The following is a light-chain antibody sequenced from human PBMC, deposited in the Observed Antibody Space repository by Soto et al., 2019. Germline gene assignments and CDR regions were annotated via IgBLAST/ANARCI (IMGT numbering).Light chain of an antibody. Sequence: DIQMTQSPSSLSASVGDRVTITCQASQDISNYLNWYQQKPGKAPKLLIYDASNLETGVPSRFSGSGSGTDFTFTISSLQPGDIATYYCQQYDNLPSFGQGTKVDIK. CDR3: QQYDNLPS. V-gene: IGKV1-33*01. CDR1: QDISNY. J-gene: IGKJ1*01. CDR2: DAS.